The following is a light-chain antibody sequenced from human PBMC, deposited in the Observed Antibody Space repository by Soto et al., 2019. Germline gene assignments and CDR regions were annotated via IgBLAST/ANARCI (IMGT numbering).Light chain of an antibody. CDR3: QQSYSTPWT. Sequence: DIQMTQSPSTLSGSVGDRVTITCRASQTISSWLAWYQQKPGKAPKLLIYDASSLESGVPSRFSGSGSGTEFTLTISSLQPDDFATYHCQQSYSTPWTFGQGTKVDIK. CDR2: DAS. J-gene: IGKJ1*01. CDR1: QTISSW. V-gene: IGKV1-5*01.